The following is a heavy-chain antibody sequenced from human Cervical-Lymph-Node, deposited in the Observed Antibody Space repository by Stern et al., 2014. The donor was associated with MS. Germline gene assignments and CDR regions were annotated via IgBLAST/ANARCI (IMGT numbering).Heavy chain of an antibody. D-gene: IGHD2-2*01. J-gene: IGHJ6*02. CDR1: GFTFDGYA. Sequence: VQLVESGGGLVQPGRSLRLSCAASGFTFDGYAMHWVRQAPGKGLEWVSSISWNGAGIDYADSVKGRFTISRDNAKNSLYLQMNSLSPEDTALYYCAKDRAPIVAAALAGMDVWGQGTTVTVSS. CDR3: AKDRAPIVAAALAGMDV. CDR2: ISWNGAGI. V-gene: IGHV3-9*01.